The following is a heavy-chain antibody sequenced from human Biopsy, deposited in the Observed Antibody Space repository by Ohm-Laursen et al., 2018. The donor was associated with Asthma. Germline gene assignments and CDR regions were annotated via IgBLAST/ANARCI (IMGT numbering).Heavy chain of an antibody. J-gene: IGHJ6*02. CDR3: ARGPNYHGSGRAPIGMDV. V-gene: IGHV4-61*01. D-gene: IGHD3-10*01. Sequence: SDTLSLTCTVSGGSVSTDSYYWSWIRQPPGKGLEWLGYIYYTGSDNYNPSLKSRVTISVDTSKNQFSLRLNSVTAADTAVYYCARGPNYHGSGRAPIGMDVWGQGTTVTVSS. CDR2: IYYTGSD. CDR1: GGSVSTDSYY.